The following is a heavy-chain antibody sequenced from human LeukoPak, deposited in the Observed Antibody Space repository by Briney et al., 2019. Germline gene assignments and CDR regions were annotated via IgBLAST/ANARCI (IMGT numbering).Heavy chain of an antibody. J-gene: IGHJ4*02. V-gene: IGHV3-30*18. CDR2: VSADGRTQ. CDR3: AKDYPYWATVVTHYFDY. D-gene: IGHD4-23*01. CDR1: GFTFRTYS. Sequence: GRSLRLSCAASGFTFRTYSIHWVRQAPGKGLEWVTVVSADGRTQLYSDSVKGRFTVSRDNSLNTLHLQMNSLKTEDTAVYYCAKDYPYWATVVTHYFDYWGQGTLVTVSS.